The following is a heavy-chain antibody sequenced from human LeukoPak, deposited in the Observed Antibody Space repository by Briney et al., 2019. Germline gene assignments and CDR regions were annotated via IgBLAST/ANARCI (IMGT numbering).Heavy chain of an antibody. V-gene: IGHV4-30-2*01. D-gene: IGHD4-17*01. CDR1: GGSISSGGYS. CDR2: IYHSGST. CDR3: ARGLWGDYVVDYFDY. J-gene: IGHJ4*02. Sequence: SQTLSLTCAVSGGSISSGGYSWSWIRQPPGKGLEWIGYIYHSGSTYYNPSLKSRVTISVDRSKNQFSLKLSSVTAADTAVYYRARGLWGDYVVDYFDYWGQGTLVTVSS.